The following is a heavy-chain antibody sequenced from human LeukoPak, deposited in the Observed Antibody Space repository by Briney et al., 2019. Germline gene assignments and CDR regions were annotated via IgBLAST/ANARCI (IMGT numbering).Heavy chain of an antibody. D-gene: IGHD4-11*01. CDR2: VSGSGDNT. CDR1: GFTFNNYA. Sequence: GGSLRLSCAASGFTFNNYAMTWVRQAPGRGLEWVSVVSGSGDNTNYADSVKGRFTISRDNSKNTLFLQMNSLRTEDTAVYFCARWGNDYSQFDSWGQGTLVTVS. V-gene: IGHV3-23*01. CDR3: ARWGNDYSQFDS. J-gene: IGHJ4*02.